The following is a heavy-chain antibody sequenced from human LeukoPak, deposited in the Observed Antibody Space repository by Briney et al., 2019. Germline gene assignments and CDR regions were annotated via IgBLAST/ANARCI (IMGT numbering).Heavy chain of an antibody. CDR2: IIDTGST. J-gene: IGHJ4*02. D-gene: IGHD3-10*01. CDR3: ARGTERYVRYYGSSAKLGLDY. Sequence: PSETLSLTCVVYGESFSGYYWTWIRQPPGKGLEWIGEIIDTGSTKYNSSLKSRVTISVDTSKNEFSLKLSSVTAADTAVYYCARGTERYVRYYGSSAKLGLDYWGQGTLVTVSS. CDR1: GESFSGYY. V-gene: IGHV4-34*01.